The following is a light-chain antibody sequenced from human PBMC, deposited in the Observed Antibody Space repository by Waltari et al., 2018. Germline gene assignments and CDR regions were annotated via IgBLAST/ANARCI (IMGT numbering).Light chain of an antibody. V-gene: IGKV3-11*01. CDR2: DAS. J-gene: IGKJ5*01. Sequence: EIVLTQSPATLSLSPGESATLPCRPRQRVSGYLAWYQHHPGPAPRLLIYDASNRATGIPARFSGSGSGTHFTLTISSLEPEDFAVYYCQHRSNWPPITFGQGTRLDIK. CDR1: QRVSGY. CDR3: QHRSNWPPIT.